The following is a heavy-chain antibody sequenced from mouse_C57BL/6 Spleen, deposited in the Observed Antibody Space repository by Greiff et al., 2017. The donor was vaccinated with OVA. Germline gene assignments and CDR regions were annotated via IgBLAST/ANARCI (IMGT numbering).Heavy chain of an antibody. J-gene: IGHJ1*03. CDR1: GYSFTGYF. V-gene: IGHV1-20*01. CDR3: ARGYGSSYWYFHV. D-gene: IGHD1-1*01. Sequence: EVQLQQSGPELVKPGDSVKISCKASGYSFTGYFMNWVMQSHGKSLEWIGRINPYNGDTFYNQKFKGKATLTVDKSSSTAHMELRSLTSEDSAVYYCARGYGSSYWYFHVWGTGTTVTVSS. CDR2: INPYNGDT.